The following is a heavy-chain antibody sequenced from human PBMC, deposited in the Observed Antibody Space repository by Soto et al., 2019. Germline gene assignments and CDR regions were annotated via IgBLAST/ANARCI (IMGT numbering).Heavy chain of an antibody. CDR1: GGTFSSYA. Sequence: SVKVSCKASGGTFSSYAISWVRQAPGQGLEWMGGIIPIFGTANYAQKFQGRVTITADESTSTAYMELSSLRSEDTAVYYCAREGYSYGYYFDYWGQGTLVTVSS. J-gene: IGHJ4*02. V-gene: IGHV1-69*13. D-gene: IGHD5-18*01. CDR2: IIPIFGTA. CDR3: AREGYSYGYYFDY.